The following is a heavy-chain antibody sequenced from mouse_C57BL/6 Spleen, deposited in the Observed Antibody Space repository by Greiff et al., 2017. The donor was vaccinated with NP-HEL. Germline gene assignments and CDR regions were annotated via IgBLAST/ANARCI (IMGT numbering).Heavy chain of an antibody. CDR3: TRDDSNWVFDY. Sequence: EVHLVESGEGLVKPGGSLKLSCAASGFTFSSYAMSWVRQTPEKRLEWVAYISSGGDYIYYADTVKGRFTISRDNARNTLYLQMSSLKSEDTAMYYCTRDDSNWVFDYWGQGTTLTVSS. J-gene: IGHJ2*01. CDR2: ISSGGDYI. D-gene: IGHD4-1*02. CDR1: GFTFSSYA. V-gene: IGHV5-9-1*02.